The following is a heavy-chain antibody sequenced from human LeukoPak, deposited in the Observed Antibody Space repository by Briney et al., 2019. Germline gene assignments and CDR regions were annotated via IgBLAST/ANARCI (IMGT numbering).Heavy chain of an antibody. V-gene: IGHV3-7*03. CDR1: GFTFSSYW. CDR3: ARDRASEYYYYCGMDV. D-gene: IGHD3-10*01. CDR2: IKQDGSEE. J-gene: IGHJ6*04. Sequence: GGSLRLSCAATGFTFSSYWMSWVRQAPGKGLEWVANIKQDGSEEYYVDSVKGRFTISRDNAKNSLYLQMNSLRAEDTAVYYCARDRASEYYYYCGMDVWGKGTTVTVSS.